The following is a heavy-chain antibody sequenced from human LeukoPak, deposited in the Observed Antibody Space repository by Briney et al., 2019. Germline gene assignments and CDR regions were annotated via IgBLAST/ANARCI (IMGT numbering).Heavy chain of an antibody. CDR2: ISGSGSST. CDR1: GFTFSTYA. J-gene: IGHJ4*02. Sequence: GGSLRLSCAASGFTFSTYAMSWVRQAPGKGLEWVSVISGSGSSTYYADSVKGRFTISRDNSKNTLYLQMGSLRAEDMAVYYCASGSGYPDYWGQGTLVTVSS. CDR3: ASGSGYPDY. V-gene: IGHV3-23*01. D-gene: IGHD3-3*01.